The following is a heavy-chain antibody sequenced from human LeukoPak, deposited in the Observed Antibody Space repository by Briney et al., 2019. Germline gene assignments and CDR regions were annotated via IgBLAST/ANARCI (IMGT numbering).Heavy chain of an antibody. CDR3: ARDSSSWYLNWFDP. D-gene: IGHD6-13*01. CDR1: GGSISSYY. Sequence: TSXTLSPTCTVSGGSISSYYWSWIRQPAGKGLEWIGRIYTSGSNNYNPSLKRRVNISVEKSKKQLSLKLSSVTAADTAVYYCARDSSSWYLNWFDPWGQGTLVTVPS. V-gene: IGHV4-4*07. CDR2: IYTSGSN. J-gene: IGHJ5*02.